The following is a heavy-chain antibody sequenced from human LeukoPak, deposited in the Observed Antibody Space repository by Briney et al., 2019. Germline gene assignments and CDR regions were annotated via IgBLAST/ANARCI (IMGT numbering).Heavy chain of an antibody. CDR1: GHTLSNHW. D-gene: IGHD2-2*01. J-gene: IGHJ4*02. V-gene: IGHV3-7*01. Sequence: GGSLRLSCSAYGHTLSNHWMSWVRQAPGKGRGWVANIMQDEREKSYVDSVKGRFTISRDNAKSSLYLQMNSLRAEDTAVYYGAKALDSSSSRYQAFEDWGQGTLVTVSS. CDR2: IMQDEREK. CDR3: AKALDSSSSRYQAFED.